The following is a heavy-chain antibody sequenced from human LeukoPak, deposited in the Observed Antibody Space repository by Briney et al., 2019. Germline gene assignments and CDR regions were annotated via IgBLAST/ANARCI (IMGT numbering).Heavy chain of an antibody. D-gene: IGHD3-10*01. CDR2: IYGDGTT. CDR3: ARDRAGAQSWVALDP. V-gene: IGHV3-66*02. J-gene: IGHJ5*02. Sequence: GGSLRLSCAASGFTVSNDYMAWVRQAPGRGLEWVSLIYGDGTTFYTDSVKGRFTISRDNFKNTLYLQMSSLRPEDTALYYCARDRAGAQSWVALDPWGQETLVTVSS. CDR1: GFTVSNDY.